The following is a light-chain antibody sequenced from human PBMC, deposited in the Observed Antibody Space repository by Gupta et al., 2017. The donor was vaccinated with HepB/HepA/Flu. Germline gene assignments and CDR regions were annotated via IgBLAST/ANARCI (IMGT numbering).Light chain of an antibody. Sequence: DIQMTQSPSSLSASVGDRVTITCRASQCISSYLNWYQQKPGKAPKLLIYDASSLETGVPSRFSGSGSGTDFTLTISRLQPEDFATYYCQQSDSTLVTFDRGTKVEIK. CDR2: DAS. V-gene: IGKV1-39*01. CDR1: QCISSY. CDR3: QQSDSTLVT. J-gene: IGKJ4*01.